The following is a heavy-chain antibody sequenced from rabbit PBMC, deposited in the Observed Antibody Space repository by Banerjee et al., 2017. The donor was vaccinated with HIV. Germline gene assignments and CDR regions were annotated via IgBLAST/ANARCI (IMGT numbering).Heavy chain of an antibody. D-gene: IGHD1-1*01. V-gene: IGHV1S40*01. CDR2: IYAGSSGSS. J-gene: IGHJ4*01. CDR3: GRNAYVSGIDFIKGDL. CDR1: GFTLSSYW. Sequence: QSLEESGGDLVKPGASLTLTCTASGFTLSSYWICWVRQAPGKGLEWIACIYAGSSGSSGKTFYATWAKGRLTISKTSSTTVTLQMTSLTAADTATHFCGRNAYVSGIDFIKGDLWGPGTLVTVS.